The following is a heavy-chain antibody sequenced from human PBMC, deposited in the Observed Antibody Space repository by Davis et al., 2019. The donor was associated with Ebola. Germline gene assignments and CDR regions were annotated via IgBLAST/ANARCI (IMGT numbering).Heavy chain of an antibody. CDR1: GFTFSSYW. Sequence: GESLKISCAASGFTFSSYWMHWVRQAPGKGLVWVSCINRDGSTTTYADSVKGRFTISRDNAKNTLYLQMNSLRDKDTAVYYCARAYGSSWYDYWGQGTLVTVSS. V-gene: IGHV3-74*03. D-gene: IGHD6-13*01. CDR3: ARAYGSSWYDY. CDR2: INRDGSTT. J-gene: IGHJ4*02.